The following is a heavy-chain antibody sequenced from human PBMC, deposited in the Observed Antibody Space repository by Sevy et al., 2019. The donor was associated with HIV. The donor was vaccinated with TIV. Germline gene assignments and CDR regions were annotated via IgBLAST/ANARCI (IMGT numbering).Heavy chain of an antibody. Sequence: ASVKVSCKASGYTFTSYYMHWVRQAPGQGLEWMGIINPSGGSTSYAQKFQGRVTMTRDTSTSTVYMELGSLRSEDTAVYYCAREGYSKGYSYGYDYYYYGMDVWGQGTTVTVSS. CDR1: GYTFTSYY. CDR2: INPSGGST. J-gene: IGHJ6*02. D-gene: IGHD5-18*01. CDR3: AREGYSKGYSYGYDYYYYGMDV. V-gene: IGHV1-46*03.